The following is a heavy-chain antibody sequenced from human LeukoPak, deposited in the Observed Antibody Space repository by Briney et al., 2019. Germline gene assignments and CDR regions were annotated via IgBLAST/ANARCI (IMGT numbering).Heavy chain of an antibody. CDR3: ARDQGVRGHRAYYYYYMDV. V-gene: IGHV3-23*01. CDR2: ISGSGGST. D-gene: IGHD3-10*01. Sequence: GGSLRLSCAASGFTFSSYAMSWVRQAPGKGLEWVSAISGSGGSTYYADSVKGRFTISRDNSKNTLYLQMNSLRAEDTAVYYCARDQGVRGHRAYYYYYMDVWGKGTTVTVSS. J-gene: IGHJ6*03. CDR1: GFTFSSYA.